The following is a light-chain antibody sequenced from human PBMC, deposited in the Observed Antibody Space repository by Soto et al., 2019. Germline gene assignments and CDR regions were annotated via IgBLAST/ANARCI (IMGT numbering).Light chain of an antibody. CDR3: QQYDDWPPVT. Sequence: EIVMTQSPATLSMSPGERATLSCRASQSVSSNLSWYQQKPGKAPRLLIYGAAPRATGIPARFSGSGSGTDFTLTISSLQSEDFAVYYCQQYDDWPPVTFGQGTKVEIK. CDR1: QSVSSN. V-gene: IGKV3-15*01. CDR2: GAA. J-gene: IGKJ1*01.